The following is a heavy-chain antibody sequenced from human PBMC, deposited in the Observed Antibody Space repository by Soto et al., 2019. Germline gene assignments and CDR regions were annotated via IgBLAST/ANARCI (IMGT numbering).Heavy chain of an antibody. D-gene: IGHD6-19*01. Sequence: SETLSLTCTVSGGSISSYSWSWIRQPPGKGLEWIGYIYYSGSTNYNPSLKSRVTISVDTSKNQFSLKLSSVTATDTAVYYCARTLLPSYSSGWFFDYWGQGTLVTVSS. CDR1: GGSISSYS. CDR2: IYYSGST. CDR3: ARTLLPSYSSGWFFDY. J-gene: IGHJ4*02. V-gene: IGHV4-59*01.